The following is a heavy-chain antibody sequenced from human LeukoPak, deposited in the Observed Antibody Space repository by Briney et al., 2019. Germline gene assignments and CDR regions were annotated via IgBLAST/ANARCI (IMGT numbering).Heavy chain of an antibody. Sequence: GGSLRLSCAASGFTFSSYGMHWVRQAPGKGLEWVAVISYDGSNKYYADSVKGRFTISRDNSKNTLYLQMNSLRVEDTAVYYCAAGSYYDWYFDLWGRGTLVTVSS. J-gene: IGHJ2*01. CDR1: GFTFSSYG. CDR3: AAGSYYDWYFDL. D-gene: IGHD1-26*01. V-gene: IGHV3-30*03. CDR2: ISYDGSNK.